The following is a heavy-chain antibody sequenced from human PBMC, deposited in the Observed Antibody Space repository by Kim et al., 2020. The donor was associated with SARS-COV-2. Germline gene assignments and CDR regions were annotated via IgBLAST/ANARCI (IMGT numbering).Heavy chain of an antibody. CDR1: GYTFSGFS. V-gene: IGHV1-3*04. CDR3: ATSDVVVAVLGY. J-gene: IGHJ4*02. D-gene: IGHD2-15*01. Sequence: ASVKVSCKASGYTFSGFSMHWLRQAPGQSLEWVGWIHNGNGYTKYSERFQDRVTITRDTSASTAYMELTSLRSEDTAVYYCATSDVVVAVLGYWGQGTLVTVSS. CDR2: IHNGNGYT.